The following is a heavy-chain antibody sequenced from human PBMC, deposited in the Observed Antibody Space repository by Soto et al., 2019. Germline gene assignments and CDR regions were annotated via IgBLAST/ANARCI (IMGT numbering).Heavy chain of an antibody. J-gene: IGHJ5*02. CDR2: IYPGDSDT. CDR3: ARTPTGYSSSWDENWFDP. D-gene: IGHD6-13*01. Sequence: PGESLKISCKGSGYSFTSYWIGWVRQMPGKGLEWMGIIYPGDSDTRYSPSFQGQVTISADKSISTAYLQWSSLKASDTAMYYCARTPTGYSSSWDENWFDPWGQGTLVTVSS. V-gene: IGHV5-51*01. CDR1: GYSFTSYW.